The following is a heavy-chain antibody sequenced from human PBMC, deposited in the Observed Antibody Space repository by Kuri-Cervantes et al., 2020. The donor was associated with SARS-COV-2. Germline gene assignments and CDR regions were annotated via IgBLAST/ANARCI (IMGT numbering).Heavy chain of an antibody. Sequence: ASVKVSCKASGYTLTSYAMNWVRQAPGQGLEWMGWINPNSGGTNYAQKFQGRVTMTRDTSISTAYMELSRLRSDDTAVYYCARDRGYDILTGYYSFDYWGQGTLVTVSS. J-gene: IGHJ4*02. CDR3: ARDRGYDILTGYYSFDY. CDR1: GYTLTSYA. CDR2: INPNSGGT. V-gene: IGHV1-2*02. D-gene: IGHD3-9*01.